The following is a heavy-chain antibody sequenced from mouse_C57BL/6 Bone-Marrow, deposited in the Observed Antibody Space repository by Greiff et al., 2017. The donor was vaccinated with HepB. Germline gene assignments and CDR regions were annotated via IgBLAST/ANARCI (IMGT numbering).Heavy chain of an antibody. V-gene: IGHV1-69*01. CDR1: GYTFTSYW. CDR3: ARGLRRLAWCAY. D-gene: IGHD2-2*01. J-gene: IGHJ3*01. Sequence: QVQLKQPGAELVMPGASVKLSCKASGYTFTSYWMHWVKQRPGQGLEWIGEIDPSDSYTNYNQKFKGKSTLTVDKSSSTAYMQLSSLTSEDAAVYCCARGLRRLAWCAYWGQGTLVTVSA. CDR2: IDPSDSYT.